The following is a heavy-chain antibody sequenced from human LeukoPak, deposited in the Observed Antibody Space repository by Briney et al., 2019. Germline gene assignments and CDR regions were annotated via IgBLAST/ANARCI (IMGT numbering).Heavy chain of an antibody. CDR3: AKDLEKVIAAAATGYYYYGMDV. J-gene: IGHJ6*02. CDR1: GTIFNRYT. D-gene: IGHD6-13*01. Sequence: GGSLRLSCAAFGTIFNRYTMNWVRQAPGKGLEWVSSISAGGSSIYYSDSVRGRFTIARDDAKNSLYLQMNSLRAEDTAVYYCAKDLEKVIAAAATGYYYYGMDVWGQGTTVTVSS. V-gene: IGHV3-21*01. CDR2: ISAGGSSI.